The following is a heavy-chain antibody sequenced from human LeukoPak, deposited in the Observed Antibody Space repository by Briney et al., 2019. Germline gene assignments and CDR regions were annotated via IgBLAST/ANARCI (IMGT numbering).Heavy chain of an antibody. V-gene: IGHV1-46*01. CDR2: INPSGGST. CDR3: ARDLELRGDY. D-gene: IGHD1-7*01. J-gene: IGHJ4*02. CDR1: GYTFTSYY. Sequence: ASVKVSCKASGYTFTSYYMHWVRQAPGQGLEWMGIINPSGGSTTYAQKFQGRVTMTRDTSTSTVYMELSSLRSDDTAVYYCARDLELRGDYWGQGTLVTVSS.